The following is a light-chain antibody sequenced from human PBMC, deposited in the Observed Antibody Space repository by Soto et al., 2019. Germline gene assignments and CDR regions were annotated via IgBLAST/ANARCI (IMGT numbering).Light chain of an antibody. V-gene: IGKV1-39*01. J-gene: IGKJ1*01. Sequence: DIQITQVPSSLPATHGDRVTITYRVGKTVTAYLDRYQHSPGKVAKVLICAASTVESGVPSRCSGSGSGADVAPTITIQQPSDVVTHYCHQSDSKALRTFGQGTIVEIK. CDR1: KTVTAY. CDR2: AAS. CDR3: HQSDSKALRT.